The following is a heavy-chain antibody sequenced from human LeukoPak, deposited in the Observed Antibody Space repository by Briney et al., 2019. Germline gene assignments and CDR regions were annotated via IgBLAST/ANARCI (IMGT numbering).Heavy chain of an antibody. CDR3: AREAYSSSWYGVLGFDP. Sequence: GGSLRLSCVGSGFSFSSYGMTWVRQAPGKGLEWVSSISSSSSYIYYADSVKGRFTISRDNAKNSLYLQMNSLRAEDTAVYYCAREAYSSSWYGVLGFDPWGQGTLVTVSS. V-gene: IGHV3-21*01. J-gene: IGHJ5*02. CDR2: ISSSSSYI. D-gene: IGHD6-13*01. CDR1: GFSFSSYG.